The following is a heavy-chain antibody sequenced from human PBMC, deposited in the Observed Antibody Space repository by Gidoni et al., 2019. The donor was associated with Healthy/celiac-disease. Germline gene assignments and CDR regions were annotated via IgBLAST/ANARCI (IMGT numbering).Heavy chain of an antibody. Sequence: QVQLQQWGAGLLKPSETLSLTCAVYGWSFSGYYWSWIRQPPGKGLEWIGEINHSGSTNYNPSLKSRVTISVDTSKNQFSLKLSSVTAADTAVYYCARLSIAARPGWFDPWGQGTLVTVSS. CDR2: INHSGST. V-gene: IGHV4-34*01. CDR3: ARLSIAARPGWFDP. D-gene: IGHD6-6*01. J-gene: IGHJ5*02. CDR1: GWSFSGYY.